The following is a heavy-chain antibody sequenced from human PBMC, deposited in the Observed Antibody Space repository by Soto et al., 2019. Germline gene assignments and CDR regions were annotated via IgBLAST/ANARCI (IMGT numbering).Heavy chain of an antibody. Sequence: SETLSLTCTVSGGSISSSSYYWGWIRQPPGKGLEWIGSIYYSGSTYYNPSLKSRVTISVDTSKNQFSLKLSSVTAADTAAYYCARVRGFGEFRYYYYLAVWGKGTTVTVSS. V-gene: IGHV4-39*01. D-gene: IGHD3-10*01. CDR2: IYYSGST. CDR3: ARVRGFGEFRYYYYLAV. J-gene: IGHJ6*03. CDR1: GGSISSSSYY.